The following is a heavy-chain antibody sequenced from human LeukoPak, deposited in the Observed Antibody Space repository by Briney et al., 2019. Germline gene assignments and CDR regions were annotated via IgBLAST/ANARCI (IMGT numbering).Heavy chain of an antibody. Sequence: GGSLRLSCAASGFTFSTYEMNWVRQAPGKGLEWVSYISTSGSTIYYADSVKGRFTISRDNSKNTLYLQMNSLRAEDTAVYYCARGGDGYNWSFDYWGQGTLVTVSS. CDR1: GFTFSTYE. CDR2: ISTSGSTI. J-gene: IGHJ4*02. D-gene: IGHD5-24*01. V-gene: IGHV3-48*03. CDR3: ARGGDGYNWSFDY.